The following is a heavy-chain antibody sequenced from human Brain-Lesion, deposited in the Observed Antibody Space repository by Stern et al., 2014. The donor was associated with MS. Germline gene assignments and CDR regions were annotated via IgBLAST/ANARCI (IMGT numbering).Heavy chain of an antibody. Sequence: VQLVESGPGLVRPSQTLSLTCTVSGGSITSGRYYWTWIRQTAGKGLEWIGRIYTSGGTNYNPSFESRVTISMDTSSNHFSLQLSSVTVADTAVYFCARAYYSVSGTPFDYWGQGTLVAV. CDR1: GGSITSGRYY. J-gene: IGHJ4*02. D-gene: IGHD3-10*01. CDR2: IYTSGGT. V-gene: IGHV4-61*02. CDR3: ARAYYSVSGTPFDY.